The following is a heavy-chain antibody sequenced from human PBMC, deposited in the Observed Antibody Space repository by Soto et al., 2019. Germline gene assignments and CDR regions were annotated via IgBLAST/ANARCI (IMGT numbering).Heavy chain of an antibody. V-gene: IGHV1-46*01. CDR3: ARVFPYDSSGYYFSAFDY. CDR1: GQTFTSYY. D-gene: IGHD3-22*01. Sequence: ASVKVSCKACGQTFTSYYMHWLRQAPGQGLEWMGIINPSGGSTSYAQKFQGRVTMTRDTSTSTVYMELSSLRSEDTAVYYCARVFPYDSSGYYFSAFDYWGQGTLVTVS. CDR2: INPSGGST. J-gene: IGHJ4*02.